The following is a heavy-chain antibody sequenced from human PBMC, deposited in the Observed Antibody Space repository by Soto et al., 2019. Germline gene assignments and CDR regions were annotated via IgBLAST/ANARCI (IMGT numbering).Heavy chain of an antibody. Sequence: QVQLQQWGAGLLKPSETLSLTCAVYGGSFSGYYWSWIRQPPGKGLEWIGEINHRGSTNYNPSLKSRVTISVDTSKNQFSLKLSSVTAADTAVYYCSGSGWLQLRPFDYWGQGTLVTVSS. V-gene: IGHV4-34*01. D-gene: IGHD5-12*01. CDR3: SGSGWLQLRPFDY. CDR2: INHRGST. J-gene: IGHJ4*02. CDR1: GGSFSGYY.